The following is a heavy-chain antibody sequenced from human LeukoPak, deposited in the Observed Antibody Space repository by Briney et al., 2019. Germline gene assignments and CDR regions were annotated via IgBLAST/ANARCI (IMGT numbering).Heavy chain of an antibody. Sequence: PGGSLRLSCAAPGFTLSSFGMHWVRQAPGKGLEWVAVIWYDGSNKYYADSVKGRFTISRDNSKNTLYLQMNSLRAEDTAVYYCARDLSIVGAGGWFDPWGQGTLVTVSS. CDR1: GFTLSSFG. CDR2: IWYDGSNK. V-gene: IGHV3-33*01. CDR3: ARDLSIVGAGGWFDP. J-gene: IGHJ5*02. D-gene: IGHD1-26*01.